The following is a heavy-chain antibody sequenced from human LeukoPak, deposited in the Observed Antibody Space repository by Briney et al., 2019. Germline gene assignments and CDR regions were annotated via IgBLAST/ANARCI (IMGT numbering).Heavy chain of an antibody. CDR3: ARSSGWSDFDY. V-gene: IGHV1-2*04. D-gene: IGHD6-19*01. Sequence: ASVKVSCKASGYTFTGYYMHWVRQAPGQGLEWMGWINPNSGGTNYAQKFQGWVTMTRDTPISTAYMELSRLRSDDTAVYYCARSSGWSDFDYWGQGTLVTVSS. J-gene: IGHJ4*02. CDR1: GYTFTGYY. CDR2: INPNSGGT.